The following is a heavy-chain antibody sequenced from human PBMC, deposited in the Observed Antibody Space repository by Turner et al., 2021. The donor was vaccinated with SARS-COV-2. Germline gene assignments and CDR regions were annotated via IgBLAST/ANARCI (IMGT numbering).Heavy chain of an antibody. CDR3: AGEVVVLTTTHYGMDV. CDR1: GGSISSSSYY. J-gene: IGHJ6*02. Sequence: QLQLQESGPGLVKPSETLSLTCTVSGGSISSSSYYWGWIRQPPGKGLEWIGRIYYSGSTYYNPSLKSRVTISVDTSKNQFSLKLSSVTAADTAVCYCAGEVVVLTTTHYGMDVWGQGTTVTVSS. D-gene: IGHD1-26*01. CDR2: IYYSGST. V-gene: IGHV4-39*01.